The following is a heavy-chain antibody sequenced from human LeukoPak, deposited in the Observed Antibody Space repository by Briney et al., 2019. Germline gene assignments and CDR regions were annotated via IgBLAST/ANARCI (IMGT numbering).Heavy chain of an antibody. CDR3: ARLSSTIGAMDV. J-gene: IGHJ6*02. Sequence: GSLKLSRAASGFVFSSYNMNWVRQAPGKGLERGSFLIVGNGNQHYADSVKGRFTISRDDAKNQFSLKLSSVTAADTAVYYCARLSSTIGAMDVWGQGTTVTVSS. V-gene: IGHV3-48*01. D-gene: IGHD2-8*01. CDR2: LIVGNGNQ. CDR1: GFVFSSYN.